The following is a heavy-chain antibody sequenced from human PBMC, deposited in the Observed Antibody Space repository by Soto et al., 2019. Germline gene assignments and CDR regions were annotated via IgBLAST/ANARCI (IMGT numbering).Heavy chain of an antibody. CDR1: GGSISSSNW. Sequence: SETLSLTCAVSGGSISSSNWCSWVRQPPGKGLEWIGEIYHSGSTNYNPSLKSRVTISVDKSKNQFSLKLSSVTAADTAVYYCARVSYPYSSGWYASYWGQGTLVTVSS. D-gene: IGHD6-19*01. V-gene: IGHV4-4*02. J-gene: IGHJ4*02. CDR2: IYHSGST. CDR3: ARVSYPYSSGWYASY.